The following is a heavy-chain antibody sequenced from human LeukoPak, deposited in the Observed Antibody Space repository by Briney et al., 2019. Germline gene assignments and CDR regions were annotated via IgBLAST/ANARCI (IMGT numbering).Heavy chain of an antibody. Sequence: PSETLSLTCTVSGASISSSSYYWGWIRQPPGKGLEWIGEINHSGSTNYNPSLKSRVTISVDTSKNQFSLKLSSVTAADTAVYYCARLGSSGYSAETLYYYYYMDVWGKGTTVTISS. J-gene: IGHJ6*03. CDR3: ARLGSSGYSAETLYYYYYMDV. CDR2: INHSGST. CDR1: GASISSSSYY. V-gene: IGHV4-39*07. D-gene: IGHD3-22*01.